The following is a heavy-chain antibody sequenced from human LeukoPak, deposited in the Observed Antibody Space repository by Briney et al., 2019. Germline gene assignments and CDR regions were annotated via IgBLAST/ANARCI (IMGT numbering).Heavy chain of an antibody. CDR3: AKVPYYYDNSGSGDY. Sequence: GGSLRLSCAASGFTFSSYAMSWVRQAPGKGLEWVAFIRYDGSNKYYADSVKGRFTISRDNSKNTLYLQMNSLRAEDTAVYYCAKVPYYYDNSGSGDYWGQGTLVTVSS. CDR1: GFTFSSYA. V-gene: IGHV3-30*02. J-gene: IGHJ4*02. D-gene: IGHD3-22*01. CDR2: IRYDGSNK.